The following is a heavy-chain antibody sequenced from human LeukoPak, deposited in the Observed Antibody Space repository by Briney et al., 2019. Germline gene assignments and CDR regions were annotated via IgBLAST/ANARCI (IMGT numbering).Heavy chain of an antibody. CDR2: ISSSSSYI. V-gene: IGHV3-21*01. CDR1: GCTFSSYS. Sequence: GGSLRLSCAASGCTFSSYSMNWVRQAPGKGLEWVASISSSSSYIYYADSVKGRFTISKDNAKNSLYLQMNSLRAEDTAVYYCARRFRYSSGWYGDYWGQGTLVTVSS. J-gene: IGHJ4*02. CDR3: ARRFRYSSGWYGDY. D-gene: IGHD6-19*01.